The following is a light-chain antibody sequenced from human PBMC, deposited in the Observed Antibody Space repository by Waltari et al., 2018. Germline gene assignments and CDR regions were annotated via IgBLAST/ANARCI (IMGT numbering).Light chain of an antibody. Sequence: SYVLTQPPSVSVAPGKTARITCGGNNLGRKSVHWYQQKAGQAPVLVIHYDSGRPTGIPERFSCSTSGDTATLSSSRVEAGDEADYFCQVWDYIQGVFGGGTKLTVL. V-gene: IGLV3-21*04. CDR2: YDS. CDR3: QVWDYIQGV. J-gene: IGLJ3*02. CDR1: NLGRKS.